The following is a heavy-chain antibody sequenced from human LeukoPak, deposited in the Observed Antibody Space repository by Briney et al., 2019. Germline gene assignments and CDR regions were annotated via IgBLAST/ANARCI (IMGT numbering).Heavy chain of an antibody. CDR1: GYSISSGYY. CDR3: ARGYCSGGSCFENWFDP. CDR2: IYHSGST. Sequence: SETLSLTCTVSGYSISSGYYWGWIRQPPGKGLEWIGSIYHSGSTYYNPSLKSRVTISVDTSKNQFSLQLNSVTPEDTAVYYCARGYCSGGSCFENWFDPWGQGTLVTVSS. J-gene: IGHJ5*02. V-gene: IGHV4-38-2*02. D-gene: IGHD2-15*01.